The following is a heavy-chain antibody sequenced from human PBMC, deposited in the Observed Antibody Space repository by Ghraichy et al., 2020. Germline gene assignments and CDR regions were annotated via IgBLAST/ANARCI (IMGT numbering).Heavy chain of an antibody. CDR1: GFIFTDWY. J-gene: IGHJ4*02. V-gene: IGHV3-11*06. CDR2: ISVSSSDT. D-gene: IGHD1-26*01. CDR3: VKSAGREGGF. Sequence: GSLRLSCAASGFIFTDWYMSWLRQAPGKGLEWLSYISVSSSDTNYADSVRGRFTIFRDNAKSSVYLQMTSLRVDDTAVYYCVKSAGREGGFRGQGTLVTVSS.